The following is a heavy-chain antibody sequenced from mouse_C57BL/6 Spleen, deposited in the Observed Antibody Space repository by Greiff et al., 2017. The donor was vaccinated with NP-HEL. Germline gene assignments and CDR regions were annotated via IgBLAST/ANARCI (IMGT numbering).Heavy chain of an antibody. D-gene: IGHD1-1*01. CDR2: ISDGGSYT. J-gene: IGHJ2*01. V-gene: IGHV5-4*01. Sequence: EVQRVESGGGLVKPGGSLKLSCAASGFTFCSYAMSWVRQTPDKRLEWVATISDGGSYTYYPDNVKGRFTISRDNAKNNLYLQMSHLKSEDTAMYYCAREDYGSMEYYFDYWGQGTTLTVSS. CDR3: AREDYGSMEYYFDY. CDR1: GFTFCSYA.